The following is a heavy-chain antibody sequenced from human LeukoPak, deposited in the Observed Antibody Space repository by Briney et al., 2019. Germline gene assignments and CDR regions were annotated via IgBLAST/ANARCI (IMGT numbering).Heavy chain of an antibody. Sequence: SETLSLTCTVSGGSISITSYYWGWIRQPPGKGLEWIGNIYYSGSTYYNPSLKRRVTISVDTSKNQFSLKLTSVTAADTAVYYCARDRRGSPSDFLHWGQGTLVTVSS. J-gene: IGHJ1*01. V-gene: IGHV4-39*07. D-gene: IGHD5-12*01. CDR2: IYYSGST. CDR3: ARDRRGSPSDFLH. CDR1: GGSISITSYY.